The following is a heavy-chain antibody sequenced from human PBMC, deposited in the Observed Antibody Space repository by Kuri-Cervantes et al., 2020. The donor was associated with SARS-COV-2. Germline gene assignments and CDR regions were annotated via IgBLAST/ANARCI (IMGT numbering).Heavy chain of an antibody. D-gene: IGHD5-18*01. Sequence: SETLSLTCTVSGGTVSSDAYYWSWVRQPPGKGLEWIGYIYYSGATYYNPSLKSRVTISVDTSKNQFSLKLSSVTAADTAVYYCARDLWNTARGVYDYWGQGTLVTVSS. V-gene: IGHV4-30-4*08. CDR1: GGTVSSDAYY. CDR2: IYYSGAT. CDR3: ARDLWNTARGVYDY. J-gene: IGHJ4*02.